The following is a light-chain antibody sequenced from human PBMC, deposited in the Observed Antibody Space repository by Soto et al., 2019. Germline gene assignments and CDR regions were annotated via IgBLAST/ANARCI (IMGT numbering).Light chain of an antibody. CDR3: QSYDSSLSDVV. J-gene: IGLJ2*01. CDR2: GNS. CDR1: SSNIGAGYD. Sequence: QLVLTQPPSVCGAPGQRVTISCTGSSSNIGAGYDVHWYQQLPGTAPKLLIYGNSNRPSGVPDRFSGSKSGTSASLAITGLQAEDEADYYCQSYDSSLSDVVFGGGTKLTVL. V-gene: IGLV1-40*01.